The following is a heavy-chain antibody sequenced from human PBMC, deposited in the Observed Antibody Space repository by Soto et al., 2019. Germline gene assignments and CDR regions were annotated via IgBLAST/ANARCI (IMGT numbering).Heavy chain of an antibody. J-gene: IGHJ6*02. V-gene: IGHV3-23*01. CDR3: ARYIPGVRYYGMDV. CDR2: IGESGTPT. CDR1: GLTFSSYA. D-gene: IGHD2-2*01. Sequence: GGSLRLSCAASGLTFSSYARKWVRQAPGKGLEWVSLIGESGTPTYYADSVKGRFTISRDNSGNTLFLEMYSLRAEDTAVYYCARYIPGVRYYGMDVWGQGTTVTVSS.